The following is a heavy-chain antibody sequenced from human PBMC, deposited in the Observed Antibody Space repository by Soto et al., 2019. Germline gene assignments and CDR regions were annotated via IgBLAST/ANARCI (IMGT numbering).Heavy chain of an antibody. CDR1: GGSISSSRYY. V-gene: IGHV4-39*01. D-gene: IGHD5-18*01. CDR3: ARGYSYGYRVDPFDI. Sequence: QLQLQESGPGLVKPSETLSLTCTVSGGSISSSRYYWGWIRQPPGKGLEWIGSIYYSGSTYYNPSLTSRVTISVDTSKNQFSLKLSSVTAADTAVYYCARGYSYGYRVDPFDIWGQGTMVTVSS. CDR2: IYYSGST. J-gene: IGHJ3*02.